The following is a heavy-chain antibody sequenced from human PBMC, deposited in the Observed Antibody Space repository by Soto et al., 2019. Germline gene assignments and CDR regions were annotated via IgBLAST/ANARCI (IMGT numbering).Heavy chain of an antibody. J-gene: IGHJ3*02. D-gene: IGHD3-3*01. Sequence: GGSLRLSCAASGFTFSSYAMHWVRQAPGKGLEWVAVISYDGSNKYYADSVKGRFTISRDNSKNTLYLQMNSLRAEDTAVYYFARDDTPPFYDFWSGEKGAFDIWGQGTMVTVSS. CDR3: ARDDTPPFYDFWSGEKGAFDI. V-gene: IGHV3-30-3*01. CDR2: ISYDGSNK. CDR1: GFTFSSYA.